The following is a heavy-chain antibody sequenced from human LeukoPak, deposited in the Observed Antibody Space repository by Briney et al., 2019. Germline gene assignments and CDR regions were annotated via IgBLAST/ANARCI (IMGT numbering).Heavy chain of an antibody. CDR1: GGSISSYY. V-gene: IGHV4-39*01. CDR3: ARLSMLGYCSGGSCSLAMDV. D-gene: IGHD2-15*01. Sequence: SETLSLTCTVSGGSISSYYWGWIRQPPGKGLEWIGSMYYSGSTYYNPSLKSRVTISGDTSKNQFSLKLSSVTAADTAVYYCARLSMLGYCSGGSCSLAMDVWGKGTMVTISS. J-gene: IGHJ6*04. CDR2: MYYSGST.